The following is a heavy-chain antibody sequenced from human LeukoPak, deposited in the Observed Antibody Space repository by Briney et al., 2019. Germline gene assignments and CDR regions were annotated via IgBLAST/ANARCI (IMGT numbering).Heavy chain of an antibody. CDR3: ARHSYGYYFGY. V-gene: IGHV4-59*08. CDR1: GGSISSYY. J-gene: IGHJ4*02. Sequence: PSETLSLTCTVSGGSISSYYWSWIRQPPGKGLEWIGYIYYSGSTNYNPSLKSRVTISVDTSKNQFSLKLSSVTAADTAVYYCARHSYGYYFGYWGQGTLVTVSS. CDR2: IYYSGST. D-gene: IGHD4-17*01.